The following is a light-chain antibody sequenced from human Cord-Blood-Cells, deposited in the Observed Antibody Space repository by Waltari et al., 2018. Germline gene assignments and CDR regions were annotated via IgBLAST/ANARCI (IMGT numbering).Light chain of an antibody. CDR3: CSYAGSSTWV. V-gene: IGLV2-23*01. J-gene: IGLJ3*02. Sequence: QSALTQPASVSGSPGQSITISCTGTSSDVWSYNLVSWYQQHPGKAPKLMIYEGSKRPSGVSNRVSGSKSSNTASLTFSGLQAEDDADYYCCSYAGSSTWVFGGGTKLTVL. CDR2: EGS. CDR1: SSDVWSYNL.